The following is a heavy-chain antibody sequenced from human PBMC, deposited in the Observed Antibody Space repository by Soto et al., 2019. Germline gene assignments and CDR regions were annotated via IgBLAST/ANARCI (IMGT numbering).Heavy chain of an antibody. D-gene: IGHD3-10*01. CDR2: VSAYRDYT. CDR1: GYTFSTYE. CDR3: ARDVGDESITYNDAFDV. J-gene: IGHJ3*01. V-gene: IGHV1-18*01. Sequence: ASVKVSCKASGYTFSTYEINWLRQAPGQGLEWLGWVSAYRDYTDYAEKFQGRLTMTTDTSTSTAYMELRSLKYDDTVVYYCARDVGDESITYNDAFDVWGQGTMVTVSS.